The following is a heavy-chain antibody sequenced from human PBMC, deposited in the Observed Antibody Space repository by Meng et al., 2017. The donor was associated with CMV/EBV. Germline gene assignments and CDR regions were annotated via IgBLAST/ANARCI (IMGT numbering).Heavy chain of an antibody. CDR3: ARVPTVTTTAYFDY. J-gene: IGHJ4*02. Sequence: SETLSLTCTVSGGSISSSSYYWGWIRQPPGKGLEWIGSIYYSGSTYYNPSLKSRVTISVDTSKNQFSLKLSSVTAADTAVYYCARVPTVTTTAYFDYWGQGTLVTVSS. CDR2: IYYSGST. V-gene: IGHV4-39*07. D-gene: IGHD4-17*01. CDR1: GGSISSSSYY.